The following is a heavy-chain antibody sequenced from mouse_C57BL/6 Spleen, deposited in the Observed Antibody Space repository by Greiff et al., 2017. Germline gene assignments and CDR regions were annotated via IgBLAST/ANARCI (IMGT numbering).Heavy chain of an antibody. CDR2: ISSGSSTI. V-gene: IGHV5-17*01. Sequence: EVKVVESGGGLVKPGGSLKLSCAASGFTFSDYGMHWVRQAPEKGLEWVAYISSGSSTIYYADTVKGRFTISRDNAKNTLFLQMTSLRSEDTAMYYCARPDYGNYVAYWGQGTLVTVSA. D-gene: IGHD2-1*01. J-gene: IGHJ3*01. CDR1: GFTFSDYG. CDR3: ARPDYGNYVAY.